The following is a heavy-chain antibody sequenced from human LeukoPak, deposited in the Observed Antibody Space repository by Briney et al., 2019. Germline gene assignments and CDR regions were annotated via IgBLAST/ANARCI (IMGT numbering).Heavy chain of an antibody. V-gene: IGHV1-69*05. CDR1: GGTFSSYA. Sequence: SVKVSCKASGGTFSSYAISWVRQAPGQGLEWMGRIIPIFGTANYAQKFQGRVTITTDESTSTAYMELSSLRSEDTAVYYCARERNRGYYFDYWGQGTLVTVSS. D-gene: IGHD7-27*01. J-gene: IGHJ4*02. CDR2: IIPIFGTA. CDR3: ARERNRGYYFDY.